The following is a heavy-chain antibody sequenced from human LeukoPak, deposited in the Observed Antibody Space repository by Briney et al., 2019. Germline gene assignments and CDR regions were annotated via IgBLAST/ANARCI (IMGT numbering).Heavy chain of an antibody. V-gene: IGHV3-7*01. CDR3: ARFRSRWYFDL. CDR2: IKQDGSEK. CDR1: GFTFSSYW. Sequence: GGSLRLSCAASGFTFSSYWMSWVRQAPGKGLEWVANIKQDGSEKYYVGSVKGRFTISRDNAKNSLYLQMNSLRAEDTAVYYCARFRSRWYFDLWGRGTLVTVSS. J-gene: IGHJ2*01.